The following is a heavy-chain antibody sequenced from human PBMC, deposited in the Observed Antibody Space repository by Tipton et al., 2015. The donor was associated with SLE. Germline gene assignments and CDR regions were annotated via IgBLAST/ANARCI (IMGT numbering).Heavy chain of an antibody. D-gene: IGHD6-19*01. Sequence: SLRLSCAASGFTFSSYEMNWVRQAPGKGLEWVSYISSSGSTIYYADSVKGRFTISRDNAKNSLYLQMNSLRAEDTAVYYCARGDSSGWYVPFFDYWGQGTLVTVSS. CDR1: GFTFSSYE. CDR2: ISSSGSTI. CDR3: ARGDSSGWYVPFFDY. V-gene: IGHV3-48*03. J-gene: IGHJ4*02.